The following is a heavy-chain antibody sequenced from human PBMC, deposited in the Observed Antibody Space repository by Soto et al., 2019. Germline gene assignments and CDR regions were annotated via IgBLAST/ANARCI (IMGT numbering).Heavy chain of an antibody. CDR2: IYYSGST. J-gene: IGHJ6*02. CDR3: ARDRRYYDSSGSVVDYYGMDV. D-gene: IGHD3-22*01. CDR1: GGSISSGGYY. V-gene: IGHV4-31*03. Sequence: SETLSLTCTVSGGSISSGGYYWSWVRQHPGKGLEWIGYIYYSGSTYYNPSLKSRVTISVDTSKNQFSLKLSSVTAADTAVYYCARDRRYYDSSGSVVDYYGMDVWGQGTTVTVSS.